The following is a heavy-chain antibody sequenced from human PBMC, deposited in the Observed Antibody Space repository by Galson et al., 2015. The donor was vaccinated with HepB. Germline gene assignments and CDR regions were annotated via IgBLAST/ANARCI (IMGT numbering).Heavy chain of an antibody. J-gene: IGHJ4*02. CDR3: ATVGSCTSCYHFDY. D-gene: IGHD2-2*01. CDR2: FDPEDGET. V-gene: IGHV1-24*01. CDR1: GYTLTELS. Sequence: SVKVSCKVSGYTLTELSMHWVRQAPGKGLEWMGGFDPEDGETIYAQKFQGRVTMTEDTSTDTAYMELSSLRSEDTAVYYCATVGSCTSCYHFDYWGQGTLVTVSS.